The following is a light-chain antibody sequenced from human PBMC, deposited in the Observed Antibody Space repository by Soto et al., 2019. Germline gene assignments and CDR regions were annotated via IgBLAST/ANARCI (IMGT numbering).Light chain of an antibody. V-gene: IGKV1-33*01. J-gene: IGKJ5*01. CDR2: DAS. CDR3: QQYDTLPIT. CDR1: QDIGKY. Sequence: DIPMTQSPSPLSASVGDRVTITCQASQDIGKYLNWYQQKPGKPPTVLIYDASNLETGVPSRFTGGGSGTDFTLTITSLQPEDIETYYCQQYDTLPITFGQGTRLEIK.